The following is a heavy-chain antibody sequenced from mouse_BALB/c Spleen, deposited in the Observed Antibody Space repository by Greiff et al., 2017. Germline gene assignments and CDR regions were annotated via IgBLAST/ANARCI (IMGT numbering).Heavy chain of an antibody. CDR2: IRLKSNNYAT. CDR3: TRDYRYGGFAY. Sequence: EVKVVESGGGLVQPGGSMKLSCVASGFTFSNYWMNWVRQSPEKGLEWVAEIRLKSNNYATHYAESVKGRFTISRDDSKSSVYLQMNNLRAEDTGIYYCTRDYRYGGFAYWGQGTLVTVSA. J-gene: IGHJ3*01. D-gene: IGHD2-14*01. CDR1: GFTFSNYW. V-gene: IGHV6-6*02.